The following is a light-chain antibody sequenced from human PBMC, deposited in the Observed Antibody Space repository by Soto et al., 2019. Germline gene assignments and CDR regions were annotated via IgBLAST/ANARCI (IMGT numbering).Light chain of an antibody. CDR3: QQYYSYPL. Sequence: AIRMTQSPSSLSASTGDRVTITCRASQGISSYLAWYQQKPGKAPKLLIYAASTLQSGVPSRFSGSGSGTDFTLTISCLQSEDFATYYWQQYYSYPLFGQGTKVDIK. V-gene: IGKV1-8*01. CDR2: AAS. CDR1: QGISSY. J-gene: IGKJ1*01.